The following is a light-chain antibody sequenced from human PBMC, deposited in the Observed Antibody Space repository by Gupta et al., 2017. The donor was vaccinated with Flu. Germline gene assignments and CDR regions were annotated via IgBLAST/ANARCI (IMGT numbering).Light chain of an antibody. J-gene: IGLJ1*01. CDR1: SSDVGGYNY. CDR2: DVS. Sequence: QSALPQPRSVSGSPGQSVAISCTGTSSDVGGYNYVSWYQQHPGKAPKLMIYDVSKRPSGVRDRFSGSESNNTASLTISGPEAEDEADYYYCSYAYSPIYVFGGGTKITVL. CDR3: CSYAYSPIYV. V-gene: IGLV2-11*01.